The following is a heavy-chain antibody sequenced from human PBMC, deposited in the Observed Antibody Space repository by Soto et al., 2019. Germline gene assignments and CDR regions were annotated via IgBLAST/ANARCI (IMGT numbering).Heavy chain of an antibody. D-gene: IGHD2-2*01. Sequence: QVQLQESGPGLVKPSETLSLTCTVSGGSISSYYWSWIRQPPGKGLEWIGYIYYSGSTNYNPSLKSRVTLSVDTSKNQFSLKLSSVTAADTAVYYCARDLEYCSSTSCQYGMDVWGQGTTVTVSS. CDR1: GGSISSYY. V-gene: IGHV4-59*01. CDR3: ARDLEYCSSTSCQYGMDV. CDR2: IYYSGST. J-gene: IGHJ6*02.